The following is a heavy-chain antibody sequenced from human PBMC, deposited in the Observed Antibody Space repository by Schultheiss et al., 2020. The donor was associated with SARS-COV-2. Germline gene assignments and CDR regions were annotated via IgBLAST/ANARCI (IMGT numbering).Heavy chain of an antibody. J-gene: IGHJ3*02. CDR3: ARDPQRWLQRQEAFDI. D-gene: IGHD5-24*01. CDR1: GFSFSSYG. V-gene: IGHV3-48*04. CDR2: ISSSGSTI. Sequence: GGSLRLSCAASGFSFSSYGMNWVRQAPGKGLEWVSYISSSGSTIYYADSVKGRFTISRDNAKNTLYLQMNSLRAEDTAVYYCARDPQRWLQRQEAFDIWGQGTMVTVSS.